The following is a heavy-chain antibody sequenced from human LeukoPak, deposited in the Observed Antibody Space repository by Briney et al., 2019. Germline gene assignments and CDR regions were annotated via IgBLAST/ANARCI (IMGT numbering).Heavy chain of an antibody. D-gene: IGHD2-2*01. Sequence: ASVKVSCKASGYTFTSYYMHWVRQAPGQGLEWMGIINPSGGSTSYAQKFQGRVTMTRDTSTSTVYMELSSLRSDDTAVYYCARDNIVVVPAAIFDPWGQGTLVTVSS. V-gene: IGHV1-46*01. J-gene: IGHJ5*02. CDR3: ARDNIVVVPAAIFDP. CDR1: GYTFTSYY. CDR2: INPSGGST.